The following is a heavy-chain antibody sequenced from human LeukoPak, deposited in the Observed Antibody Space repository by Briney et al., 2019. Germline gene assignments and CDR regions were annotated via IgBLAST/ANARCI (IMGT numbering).Heavy chain of an antibody. CDR3: ARDWEIQPKVNLFDP. V-gene: IGHV1-18*04. Sequence: ASVKVSCKASGYSFTSYGISWVRQVPGQGLGWMGWISGYYRNTNYAQKFQGRVTMTTDTSTSTAFMELRSLRSDDTAVYYCARDWEIQPKVNLFDPWGQGTLVTVSS. J-gene: IGHJ5*02. CDR1: GYSFTSYG. D-gene: IGHD5-18*01. CDR2: ISGYYRNT.